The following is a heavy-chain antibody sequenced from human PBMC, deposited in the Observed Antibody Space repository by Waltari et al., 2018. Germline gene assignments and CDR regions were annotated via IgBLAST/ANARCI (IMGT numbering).Heavy chain of an antibody. CDR1: GFTFSSYW. CDR3: ARGRTGLTQIVED. D-gene: IGHD1-26*01. CDR2: INSDGIST. J-gene: IGHJ4*02. Sequence: EVQLVESGGGLVQPGGSLRLSCAASGFTFSSYWMHWVRQPPGKGLLWVSRINSDGISTNYADSVKGRFTVSRDNAKNTLYLQMNSLRADDTAVYYCARGRTGLTQIVEDWGQGTLVTVSS. V-gene: IGHV3-74*01.